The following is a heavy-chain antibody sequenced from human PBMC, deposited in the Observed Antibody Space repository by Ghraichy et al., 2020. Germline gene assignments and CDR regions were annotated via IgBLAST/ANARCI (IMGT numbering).Heavy chain of an antibody. J-gene: IGHJ3*02. CDR1: GGSISSGGYY. V-gene: IGHV4-31*03. Sequence: SETLSLTCTVSGGSISSGGYYWSWIRQHPGKGLEWIGYIYYSGSTYYNPSLKSRVTISVDTSKNQFSLKLSSVTAADTAVYYCARDSEYYYDSSGYSYAFDIWGQGTMVTVSS. CDR2: IYYSGST. D-gene: IGHD3-22*01. CDR3: ARDSEYYYDSSGYSYAFDI.